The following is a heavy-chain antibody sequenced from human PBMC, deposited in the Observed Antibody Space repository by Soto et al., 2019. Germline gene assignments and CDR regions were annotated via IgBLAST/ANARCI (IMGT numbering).Heavy chain of an antibody. CDR2: IYPGDSDT. Sequence: PGESLKISCKGSGYSFTTYWIAWVRQMPGKGLEWVGIIYPGDSDTRYSPSFEGHVTISVDKSISTAFLQWNSLKASDNAIYYCARHRTSAPEDYWGQGTLVTVSS. V-gene: IGHV5-51*01. J-gene: IGHJ4*01. CDR1: GYSFTTYW. D-gene: IGHD3-10*01. CDR3: ARHRTSAPEDY.